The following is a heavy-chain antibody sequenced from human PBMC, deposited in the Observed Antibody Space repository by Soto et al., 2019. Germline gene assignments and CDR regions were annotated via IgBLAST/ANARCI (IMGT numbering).Heavy chain of an antibody. CDR1: GGTFSSCA. D-gene: IGHD2-2*01. CDR3: ARPVPAAGYYYGMDV. Sequence: QVQLVQSGAEVKKPGSSVKVSCKASGGTFSSCAISWVRQAPGQGLGWMGGIIPIFGTANYAQKFQGRVTXTXAXSXXTAYMERSSLRSEDTAVYYCARPVPAAGYYYGMDVWGQGTTVTVSS. CDR2: IIPIFGTA. V-gene: IGHV1-69*05. J-gene: IGHJ6*02.